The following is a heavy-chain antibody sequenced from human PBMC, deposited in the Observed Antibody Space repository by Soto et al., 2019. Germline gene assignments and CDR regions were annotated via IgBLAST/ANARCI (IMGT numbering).Heavy chain of an antibody. CDR3: ARGFLYYDFWSGYYTPFDY. D-gene: IGHD3-3*01. CDR1: GGSFSGYY. CDR2: INHSGST. V-gene: IGHV4-34*01. Sequence: PSETLSLTCAVYGGSFSGYYWSWIRQPPGKGLEWIGEINHSGSTNYNPSLKSRVTISVDTSKNQFSLKLSSVTAADTAVYYCARGFLYYDFWSGYYTPFDYWGQGTLVTVSS. J-gene: IGHJ4*02.